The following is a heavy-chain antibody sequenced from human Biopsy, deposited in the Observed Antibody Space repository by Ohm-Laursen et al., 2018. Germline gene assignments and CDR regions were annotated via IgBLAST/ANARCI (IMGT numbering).Heavy chain of an antibody. Sequence: ASVKVSCKTSGYTFTGYYVHWVRQAPGQGLDWMGWINPNNGATDYAQKFQGRVTMTRDTSITTAYMELTSLTSDDTAVYYCASPNSGTYDVWGQGTTVTVSS. CDR1: GYTFTGYY. V-gene: IGHV1-2*02. J-gene: IGHJ6*02. CDR2: INPNNGAT. CDR3: ASPNSGTYDV. D-gene: IGHD1-26*01.